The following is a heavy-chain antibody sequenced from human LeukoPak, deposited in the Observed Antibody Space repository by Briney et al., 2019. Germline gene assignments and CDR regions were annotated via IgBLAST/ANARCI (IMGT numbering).Heavy chain of an antibody. J-gene: IGHJ4*02. CDR1: GGSMSSGGYS. CDR2: IYHSGST. Sequence: SQTLSLTCAVSGGSMSSGGYSWSCIRQPPGKGLEWIGNIYHSGSTYYNPSLKSRVTISVDTSKNQFSLKLSSVTAADTAVYYCASKGEYQLLEFDYWGQGTLVTVSS. V-gene: IGHV4-30-2*01. CDR3: ASKGEYQLLEFDY. D-gene: IGHD2-2*01.